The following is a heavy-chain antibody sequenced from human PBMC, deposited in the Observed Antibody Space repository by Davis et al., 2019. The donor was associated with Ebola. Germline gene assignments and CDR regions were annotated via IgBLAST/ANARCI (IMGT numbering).Heavy chain of an antibody. CDR3: ATELSGNAFDV. CDR1: GFTFSTYW. D-gene: IGHD1-26*01. Sequence: PGGSLRLSCAASGFTFSTYWMNWVRQGPGKGLEWVANIKEDGSKKNYVDSVKDRFTISRDNAKSSLFLQMNSLRAEDTAVYYCATELSGNAFDVWGRGTMVTVSS. V-gene: IGHV3-7*01. CDR2: IKEDGSKK. J-gene: IGHJ3*01.